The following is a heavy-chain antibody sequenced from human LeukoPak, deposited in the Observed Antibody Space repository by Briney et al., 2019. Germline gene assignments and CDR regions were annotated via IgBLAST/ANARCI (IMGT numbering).Heavy chain of an antibody. D-gene: IGHD6-6*01. CDR3: VRDEGPGSSSYYYYMDV. Sequence: GGSLRLSCTVSGFTVSSNSMSWVRQAPGKGLEWVSFIYSDNTHYSDSVKGRFTISRDNSKNTLYLQMNSLRAEDTAVYYCVRDEGPGSSSYYYYMDVWGKGTTVTVSS. V-gene: IGHV3-53*01. CDR2: IYSDNT. CDR1: GFTVSSNS. J-gene: IGHJ6*03.